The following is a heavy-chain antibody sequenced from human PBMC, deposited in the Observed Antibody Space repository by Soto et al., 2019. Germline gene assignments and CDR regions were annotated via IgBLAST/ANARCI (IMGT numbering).Heavy chain of an antibody. CDR2: IIPMFGTA. CDR1: GGTFSSDA. D-gene: IGHD3-10*01. Sequence: QVQLVQSGAEVKKPGSSVKVSCEASGGTFSSDALNWVRQAPGQGLEWMGGIIPMFGTATYAQKFQGKITIIADESTNTGYMELSSLRSEDTAVYYCARGRFPSSVWFGLLDHWGQGTLVTVSS. CDR3: ARGRFPSSVWFGLLDH. V-gene: IGHV1-69*12. J-gene: IGHJ4*02.